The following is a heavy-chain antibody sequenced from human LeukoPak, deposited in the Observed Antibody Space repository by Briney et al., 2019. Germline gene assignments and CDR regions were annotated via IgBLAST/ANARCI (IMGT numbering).Heavy chain of an antibody. J-gene: IGHJ6*03. D-gene: IGHD3-22*01. CDR3: ARGGSGSGYHYYYYYMDV. V-gene: IGHV3-74*01. Sequence: GGSLRLSCAASGFTFSSHWMHWVRQAPGKGLVWVSRINSDGSSTSYADSVKGRFTISRDNAKNTLYLQMNSLRVEDTAVYYCARGGSGSGYHYYYYYMDVWGKGTTVTISS. CDR1: GFTFSSHW. CDR2: INSDGSST.